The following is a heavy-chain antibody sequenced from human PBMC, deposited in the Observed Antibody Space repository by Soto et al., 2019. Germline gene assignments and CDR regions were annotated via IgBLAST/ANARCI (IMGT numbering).Heavy chain of an antibody. CDR1: GFSLSSTRVA. CDR2: INWDDDK. D-gene: IGHD6-19*01. V-gene: IGHV2-5*02. CDR3: AHSVVAGLGYYFDY. J-gene: IGHJ4*02. Sequence: QITLKESGPTLVKPTQTLTLTCTFSGFSLSSTRVAVGWIRQPPGKALEWLALINWDDDKLYSPFLKSRLTITKDTSKNQVVLTMTNMDPVDTATYYCAHSVVAGLGYYFDYWGQGTLVTVSS.